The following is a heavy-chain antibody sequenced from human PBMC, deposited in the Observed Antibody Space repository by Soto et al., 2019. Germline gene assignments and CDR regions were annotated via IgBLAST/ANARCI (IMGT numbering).Heavy chain of an antibody. V-gene: IGHV5-51*01. D-gene: IGHD2-15*01. CDR1: GYIFHNYW. CDR2: VYPGDSDT. Sequence: EVQLVQSGAEVKKPGESLKISCKGSGYIFHNYWIGWVRQMLGKGLEWMGIVYPGDSDTKFGPSFQGQVTISADKSINTAYLQWNSLKASDTAMYYCARQPSNCSDGTCYSRHYFESWGQGTLVTVS. CDR3: ARQPSNCSDGTCYSRHYFES. J-gene: IGHJ4*02.